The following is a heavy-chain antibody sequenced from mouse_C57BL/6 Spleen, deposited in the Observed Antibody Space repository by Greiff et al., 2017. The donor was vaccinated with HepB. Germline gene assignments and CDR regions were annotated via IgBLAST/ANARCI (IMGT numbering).Heavy chain of an antibody. CDR3: AGWDWFAY. Sequence: EVKLQQSGPELVKPGASVKISCKASGYTFTDYYMNWVKQSHGKSLEWIGDINPNNGGTSYNQKFKGKATLTVDKSSSTAYMELRSLTSEDSAVYYCAGWDWFAYWGQGTLVTVSA. V-gene: IGHV1-26*01. CDR2: INPNNGGT. J-gene: IGHJ3*01. CDR1: GYTFTDYY. D-gene: IGHD4-1*01.